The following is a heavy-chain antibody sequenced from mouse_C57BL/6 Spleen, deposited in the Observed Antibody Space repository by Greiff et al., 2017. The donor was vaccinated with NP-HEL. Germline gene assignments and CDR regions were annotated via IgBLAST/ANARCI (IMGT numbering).Heavy chain of an antibody. V-gene: IGHV1-53*01. CDR3: ARSQAVRFYYFDY. J-gene: IGHJ2*01. D-gene: IGHD3-2*02. CDR1: GYTFTSYW. Sequence: QVQLLQPVTELVKPGASVKLSCKASGYTFTSYWMHWVKQRPGQGLEWIGNINPSNGGTNYNEKFKSKATLTVDKSSSTAYMQLSSLTSEDSAVYYCARSQAVRFYYFDYWGQGTTLTVSS. CDR2: INPSNGGT.